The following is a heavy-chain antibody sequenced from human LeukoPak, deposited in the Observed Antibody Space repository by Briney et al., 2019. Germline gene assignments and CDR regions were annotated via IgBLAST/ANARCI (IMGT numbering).Heavy chain of an antibody. J-gene: IGHJ3*02. CDR3: AKVVVVTAILHAFDI. Sequence: PGGSLRLSCAASGFTFSSYAMSWVRQAPGKGLEWVSTISDNGGSTYYADSVKGRFTISRDNSKNTPYLQMNRLRAEDTAVYYCAKVVVVTAILHAFDIWGQGTMVTVSS. CDR1: GFTFSSYA. V-gene: IGHV3-23*01. D-gene: IGHD2-21*02. CDR2: ISDNGGST.